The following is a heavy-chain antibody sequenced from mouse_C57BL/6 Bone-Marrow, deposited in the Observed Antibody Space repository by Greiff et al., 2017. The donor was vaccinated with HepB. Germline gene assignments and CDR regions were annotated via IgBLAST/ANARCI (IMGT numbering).Heavy chain of an antibody. J-gene: IGHJ3*01. CDR2: INPNNGGT. CDR1: GYTFTDYN. Sequence: EVQLQQSGPELVKPGASVKMSCKASGYTFTDYNMHWVKQSHGKSLEWIGYINPNNGGTSYNQKFKGKATLTVNKSSSTAYMELRSLTSEDSAVYYCASDELLRRFAYWGQGTLVTVSA. V-gene: IGHV1-22*01. CDR3: ASDELLRRFAY. D-gene: IGHD2-4*01.